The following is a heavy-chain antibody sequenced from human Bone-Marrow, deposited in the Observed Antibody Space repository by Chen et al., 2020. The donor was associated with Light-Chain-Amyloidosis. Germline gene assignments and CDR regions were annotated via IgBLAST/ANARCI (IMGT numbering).Heavy chain of an antibody. J-gene: IGHJ6*03. D-gene: IGHD3-10*01. V-gene: IGHV3-23*01. CDR3: ANTGGAVNPYFYYYYMDV. Sequence: EVQLLESGGGLVQPGGSMILSCAASGFTFSSYARTWVRQAPGKGLEWVSTISGSGGSTYYADSVKGRFTISRDNSKNTLYLQMNSLRAEDTAVYYCANTGGAVNPYFYYYYMDVWGRGTTVTVSS. CDR1: GFTFSSYA. CDR2: ISGSGGST.